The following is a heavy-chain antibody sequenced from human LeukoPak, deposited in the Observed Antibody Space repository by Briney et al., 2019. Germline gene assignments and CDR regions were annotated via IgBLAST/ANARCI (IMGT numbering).Heavy chain of an antibody. J-gene: IGHJ4*02. D-gene: IGHD4-17*01. CDR2: INHSGST. V-gene: IGHV4-34*01. Sequence: PSETLSLTCAVYGGSFSGYYWSWIRQPPGKGLEWIGEINHSGSTNYNPSLKSRVTISVDTSKNQFSLKLSSVTAADTAVYYCARRRYCFDYWGQGTLVTVSS. CDR1: GGSFSGYY. CDR3: ARRRYCFDY.